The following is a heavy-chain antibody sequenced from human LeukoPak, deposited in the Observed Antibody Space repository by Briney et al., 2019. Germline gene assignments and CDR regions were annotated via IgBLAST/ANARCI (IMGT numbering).Heavy chain of an antibody. J-gene: IGHJ4*02. CDR2: ISDSVGSK. V-gene: IGHV3-23*01. CDR3: TRDPSY. Sequence: GGSLRLSCAASGFTFSSYAMNWVRQAPGKGLEWVSVISDSVGSKYYADSVQGRFTTSRDNSKNTLYLQMNSLRLEDTAIYYCTRDPSYWGQGTLVTVSS. CDR1: GFTFSSYA.